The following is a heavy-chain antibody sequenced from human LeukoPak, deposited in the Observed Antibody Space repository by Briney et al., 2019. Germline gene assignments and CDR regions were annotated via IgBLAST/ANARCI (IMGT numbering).Heavy chain of an antibody. CDR1: GYSFTSYW. CDR3: ARRGLQYNWFDL. Sequence: GESLKISCKGSGYSFTSYWIGWVRQTPGKGLEWMGFIYSDESLIRYSPSFEGQVTISADNSISTAYLQWSSLKASDTAMYYCARRGLQYNWFDLWGQGTLVTVSS. J-gene: IGHJ5*02. V-gene: IGHV5-51*01. CDR2: IYSDESLI. D-gene: IGHD4-4*01.